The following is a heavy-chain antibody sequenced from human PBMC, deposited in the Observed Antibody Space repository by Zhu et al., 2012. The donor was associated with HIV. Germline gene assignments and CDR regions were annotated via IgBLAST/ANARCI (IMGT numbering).Heavy chain of an antibody. Sequence: QVQLQESGPGLVKPSETLSLTCTVSGGSISSSSYYWGWIRQPPGKGLEWIGSIYYSGSTYYNPSLKSRVTISVDTSKNQFSLKLSSVAAADTAVYYCARRLYRNSGYDSYFDYWGQGTLVTVSS. J-gene: IGHJ4*02. CDR1: GGSISSSSYY. CDR2: IYYSGST. CDR3: ARRLYRNSGYDSYFDY. D-gene: IGHD5-12*01. V-gene: IGHV4-39*01.